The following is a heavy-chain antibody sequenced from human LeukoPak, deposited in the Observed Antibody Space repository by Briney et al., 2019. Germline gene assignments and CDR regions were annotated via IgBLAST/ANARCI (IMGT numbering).Heavy chain of an antibody. CDR1: GFTFSSYS. CDR3: ARDPGPYGGNSYDAFDI. V-gene: IGHV3-21*01. J-gene: IGHJ3*02. D-gene: IGHD4-23*01. Sequence: GGSLRLSCAASGFTFSSYSMNWVRQAPGKGLEWVSSISSSSSYIYYADSVKGRFTISRDNAKNSLYLQMNSLRAEDTAVYYCARDPGPYGGNSYDAFDIWGQGKMVTASS. CDR2: ISSSSSYI.